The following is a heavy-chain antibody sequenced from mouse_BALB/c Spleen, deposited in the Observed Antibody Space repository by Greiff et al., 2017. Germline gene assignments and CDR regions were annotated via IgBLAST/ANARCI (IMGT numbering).Heavy chain of an antibody. V-gene: IGHV1-69*02. Sequence: QVQLQQPGAELVKPGASVKLSCKASGYTFTSYWMHWVKQRPGQGLEWIGEIDPSDSYTNYNQKFKGKATLTVDKSSSTAYMQLSSLTSEDSAVYYCARNYYGSSLYWYFDVWGAGTTVTVSS. CDR3: ARNYYGSSLYWYFDV. J-gene: IGHJ1*01. D-gene: IGHD1-1*01. CDR1: GYTFTSYW. CDR2: IDPSDSYT.